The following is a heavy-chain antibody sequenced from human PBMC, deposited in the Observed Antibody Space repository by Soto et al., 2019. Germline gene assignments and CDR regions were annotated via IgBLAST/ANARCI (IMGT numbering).Heavy chain of an antibody. Sequence: GASVKVSCKASGYTFTSYDINWVRQATGQGLEWMGWMNPNSGNTGYAQKFQGRVTMTRNTSISTAYMELSSLRSEDTAVYYCASLSDYEPYFDYWGQGTLVTVSS. V-gene: IGHV1-8*01. CDR2: MNPNSGNT. CDR3: ASLSDYEPYFDY. CDR1: GYTFTSYD. D-gene: IGHD5-12*01. J-gene: IGHJ4*02.